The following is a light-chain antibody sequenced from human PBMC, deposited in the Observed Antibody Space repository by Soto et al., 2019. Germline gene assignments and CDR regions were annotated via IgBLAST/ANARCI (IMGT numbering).Light chain of an antibody. CDR2: EVS. Sequence: QSALTQPASVSGSPGQSITISCTGTSSDIGNYDFVSWYQQVPGTAPKAMIYEVSSRPSGVSNRFSGSKSGNTASLTISGLRSEDESDYYCATWDDSLNGDVFGTGTKLTVL. V-gene: IGLV2-14*01. CDR3: ATWDDSLNGDV. J-gene: IGLJ1*01. CDR1: SSDIGNYDF.